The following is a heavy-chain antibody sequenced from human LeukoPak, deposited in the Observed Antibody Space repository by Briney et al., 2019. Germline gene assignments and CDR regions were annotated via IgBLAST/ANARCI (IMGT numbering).Heavy chain of an antibody. CDR3: ARDDYDSSGYYYEKDAFDI. J-gene: IGHJ3*02. V-gene: IGHV1-2*02. D-gene: IGHD3-22*01. Sequence: ASVKVSCKASGYTFTGYYMHGVPQAPGKGLEGMGWINPNSGGKNYAQKFQGRVNMNRETSISTAYMELSRLRSDDTAVYYCARDDYDSSGYYYEKDAFDIWGQGTMVTVSS. CDR1: GYTFTGYY. CDR2: INPNSGGK.